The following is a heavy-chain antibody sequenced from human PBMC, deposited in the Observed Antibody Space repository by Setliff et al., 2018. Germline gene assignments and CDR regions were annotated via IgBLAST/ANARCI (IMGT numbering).Heavy chain of an antibody. CDR3: ARRVTVAGGYFDL. CDR2: VYYSGST. V-gene: IGHV4-39*01. J-gene: IGHJ2*01. CDR1: GGYISNSYS. D-gene: IGHD6-19*01. Sequence: SETLSLTCTVSGGYISNSYSWGWIRQPPGKDPEWIGNVYYSGSTSYNPSLESRITISVDTSKNQFSLQLSSVTAADTAVYYCARRVTVAGGYFDLWGRGTLVTVSS.